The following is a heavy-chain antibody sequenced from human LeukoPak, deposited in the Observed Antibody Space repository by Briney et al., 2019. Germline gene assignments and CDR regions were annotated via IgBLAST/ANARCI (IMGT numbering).Heavy chain of an antibody. CDR2: IRDSGEA. CDR3: ARDRAANQDWVEFDP. D-gene: IGHD3/OR15-3a*01. J-gene: IGHJ5*02. CDR1: GFRVSDYY. Sequence: QPGGSLRLSCAVSGFRVSDYYMSWVRQAPGKGLEWVGLIRDSGEAFYAAFARGRFAISRDESENTLYLQMNSLRVEDAAVYFCARDRAANQDWVEFDPWGQGTPVIVSS. V-gene: IGHV3-66*03.